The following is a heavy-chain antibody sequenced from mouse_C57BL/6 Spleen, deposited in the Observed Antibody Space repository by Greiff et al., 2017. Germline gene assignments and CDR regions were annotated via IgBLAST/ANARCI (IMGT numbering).Heavy chain of an antibody. D-gene: IGHD1-1*01. Sequence: VQLQQPGAELVKPGASVKLSCKASGYTFTSYWMHWVKQRPGQGLEWIGMIHPNSGSTNYNEKFKSKATLTVDKSSSTAYMQLSSLTSEDSAVYYCARPSYYYGSSYSFDYWGQGTTLTVSS. J-gene: IGHJ2*01. CDR1: GYTFTSYW. CDR2: IHPNSGST. CDR3: ARPSYYYGSSYSFDY. V-gene: IGHV1-64*01.